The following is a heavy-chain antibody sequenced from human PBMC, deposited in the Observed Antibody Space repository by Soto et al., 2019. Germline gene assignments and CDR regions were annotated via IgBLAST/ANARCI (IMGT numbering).Heavy chain of an antibody. D-gene: IGHD6-19*01. Sequence: EVHLVESGGGLVQSGGSLRLSCAASGFTFSNHWMTWVRQAPGKGPEWVASVKQDGSEIYYGDSVKGRFTISRDNAKNSLFLQLNSLRAEDTAMYYCARDPGISSGWYYFDYWGQGTLVTVSS. J-gene: IGHJ4*02. CDR1: GFTFSNHW. CDR2: VKQDGSEI. CDR3: ARDPGISSGWYYFDY. V-gene: IGHV3-7*05.